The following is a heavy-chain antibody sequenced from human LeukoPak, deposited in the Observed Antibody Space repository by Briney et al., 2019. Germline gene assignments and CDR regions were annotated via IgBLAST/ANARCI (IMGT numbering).Heavy chain of an antibody. V-gene: IGHV1-69*02. CDR2: IIPILGIA. CDR3: ARAFSGYDYDY. CDR1: GGTFSSYT. D-gene: IGHD5-12*01. J-gene: IGHJ4*02. Sequence: GASVKVSCKASGGTFSSYTISWVRQAPGQGLEWMGRIIPILGIANYAQKFRGRVTITADKSTSTAYMELSSLRSEDTAVYYCARAFSGYDYDYWGQGTLVTVSS.